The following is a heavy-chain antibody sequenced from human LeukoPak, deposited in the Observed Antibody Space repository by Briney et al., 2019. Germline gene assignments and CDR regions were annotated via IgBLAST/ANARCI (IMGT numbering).Heavy chain of an antibody. D-gene: IGHD1-7*01. J-gene: IGHJ4*02. V-gene: IGHV3-33*01. CDR1: GFTFSNCG. CDR3: ARDRNLELRAYFDY. CDR2: IWYDGSYK. Sequence: GSLRLSCAASGFTFSNCGMHWVRQAPGKGLEWVAVIWYDGSYKYYADSVKGRFTISRDNSKKMLYLQLSSLRAEDTAVYYCARDRNLELRAYFDYWGQGTLVTVSS.